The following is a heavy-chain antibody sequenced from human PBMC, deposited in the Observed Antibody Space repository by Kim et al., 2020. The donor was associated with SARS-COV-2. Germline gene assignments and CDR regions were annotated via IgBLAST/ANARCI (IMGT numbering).Heavy chain of an antibody. CDR1: GFTFSSYG. D-gene: IGHD3-22*01. CDR2: ISYDGSNK. Sequence: GGSLRLSCAASGFTFSSYGMHWVRQAPGKGLEWVAVISYDGSNKYYADSVKGRFTISRDNSKNTLYLQMNSLRAEDTAVYYCATSYYDSSGYYYCVDYWGQGTLVTVSS. J-gene: IGHJ4*02. V-gene: IGHV3-30*03. CDR3: ATSYYDSSGYYYCVDY.